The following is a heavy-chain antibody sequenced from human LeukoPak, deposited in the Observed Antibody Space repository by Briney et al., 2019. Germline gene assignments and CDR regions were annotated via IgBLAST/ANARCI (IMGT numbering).Heavy chain of an antibody. CDR1: GYTFTSYG. Sequence: ASVKVSCKASGYTFTSYGISWVRQAPGQGLEWMGWISTYKGNTNYAQKLQGRVTMTTDTSTSTVYMELSSLRSEDTAVYYCARDLGDYVWGSYRSRAFDIWGQGTMVTVSS. V-gene: IGHV1-18*01. D-gene: IGHD3-16*02. CDR3: ARDLGDYVWGSYRSRAFDI. CDR2: ISTYKGNT. J-gene: IGHJ3*02.